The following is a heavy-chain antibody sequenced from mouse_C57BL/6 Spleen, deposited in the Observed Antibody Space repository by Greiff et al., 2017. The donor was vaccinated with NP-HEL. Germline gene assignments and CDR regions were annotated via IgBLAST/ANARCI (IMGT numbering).Heavy chain of an antibody. CDR2: IYPSDSET. Sequence: QVQLQQSGAELVRPGSSVKLSCKASGYTFTSYWMDWVKQRPGQGLEWIGNIYPSDSETHYNPQFKDKAPLTVDKSSSTAYMQLSSLTSEDSAVYYCAREDGDHYYAMDYWGQGTSVTVS. V-gene: IGHV1-61*01. CDR3: AREDGDHYYAMDY. J-gene: IGHJ4*01. D-gene: IGHD2-13*01. CDR1: GYTFTSYW.